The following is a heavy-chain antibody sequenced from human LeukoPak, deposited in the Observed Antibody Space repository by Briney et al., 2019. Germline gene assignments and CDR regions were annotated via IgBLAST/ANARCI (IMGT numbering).Heavy chain of an antibody. CDR1: GLTFNSYA. V-gene: IGHV3-23*01. Sequence: GGSLRLSCAASGLTFNSYAMSWVRQAPGKGLEWVSAISPGGSDTYYADSVRGRFTISRDSSKNTLYLQMSSLRAEDSAVYYCAKRGGYETMAAFDYWGQGTLVTVSS. D-gene: IGHD3-10*01. CDR2: ISPGGSDT. CDR3: AKRGGYETMAAFDY. J-gene: IGHJ4*02.